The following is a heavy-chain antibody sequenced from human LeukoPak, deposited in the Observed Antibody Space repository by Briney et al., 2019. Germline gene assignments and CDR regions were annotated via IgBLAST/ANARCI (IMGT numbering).Heavy chain of an antibody. V-gene: IGHV1-2*02. Sequence: ASVKVSCKASGYTFTGYYMHWVRQAPGQGLEWMRWINPNSGGTNYAQKFQGRVTMTRDSSISTAYMELSRLRSDDTAVYYCARDGSGSYFSNFDYWGQGTLVTVSS. CDR2: INPNSGGT. CDR1: GYTFTGYY. J-gene: IGHJ4*02. CDR3: ARDGSGSYFSNFDY. D-gene: IGHD3-10*01.